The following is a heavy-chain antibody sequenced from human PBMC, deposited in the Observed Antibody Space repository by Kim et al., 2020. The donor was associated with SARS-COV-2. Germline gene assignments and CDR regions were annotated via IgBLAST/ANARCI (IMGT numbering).Heavy chain of an antibody. Sequence: SETLSLTCAVYGGSFSGYYWSWFRQPPGKGLEWVGEINYGGITTYNSSLKSRVIISLDKSKNQFSLKLTSVSVMDTAVYYCARVEARSHGMDVWGQGTS. CDR1: GGSFSGYY. J-gene: IGHJ6*02. V-gene: IGHV4-34*01. CDR2: INYGGIT. CDR3: ARVEARSHGMDV.